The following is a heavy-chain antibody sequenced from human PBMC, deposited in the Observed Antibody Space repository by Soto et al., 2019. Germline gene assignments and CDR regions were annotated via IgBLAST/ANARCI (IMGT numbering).Heavy chain of an antibody. CDR2: ISSDGNVQ. CDR3: AKEVEVAGDLDY. V-gene: IGHV3-30*18. Sequence: QVRLVESGGGVVQPGRSLRLSCVASGFMFRTYGIHWVRQAPGKGLEWVAVISSDGNVQYYAESVKGRFTISRDNSKNTLYLQMACLRPEDTAMYYCAKEVEVAGDLDYWGHGTLVTVFS. J-gene: IGHJ4*01. CDR1: GFMFRTYG. D-gene: IGHD6-19*01.